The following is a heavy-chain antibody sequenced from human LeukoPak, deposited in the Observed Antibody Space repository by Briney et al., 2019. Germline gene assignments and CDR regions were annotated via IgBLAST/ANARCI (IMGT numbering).Heavy chain of an antibody. Sequence: SETLSLTCAVSGGSISSGGYSWNWIRQPAGEGLEWIGRIYSSGSTNYNPSLKSRATMSVDTSKKQFSLKLSSVTAADTAVYYCARDSPGREWELAPLFDYWGQGTLVTVSS. J-gene: IGHJ4*02. CDR3: ARDSPGREWELAPLFDY. CDR1: GGSISSGGYS. CDR2: IYSSGST. D-gene: IGHD1-26*01. V-gene: IGHV4-61*02.